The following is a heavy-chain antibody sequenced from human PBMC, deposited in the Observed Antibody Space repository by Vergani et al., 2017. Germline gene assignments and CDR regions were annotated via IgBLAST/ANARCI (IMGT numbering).Heavy chain of an antibody. CDR1: GGSISSYY. V-gene: IGHV4-59*01. D-gene: IGHD5-18*01. Sequence: QVQLQESGPGLVKPSETLSLTCTVSGGSISSYYWSWIRQPPGKGLEWIGSIDYSGSTNYNPPLQSRVTIAVDTSKNQFSLKLSSVTAADTAVYYWARDMAGYSDGYRXFDPWGQGTLVTVSS. J-gene: IGHJ5*02. CDR2: IDYSGST. CDR3: ARDMAGYSDGYRXFDP.